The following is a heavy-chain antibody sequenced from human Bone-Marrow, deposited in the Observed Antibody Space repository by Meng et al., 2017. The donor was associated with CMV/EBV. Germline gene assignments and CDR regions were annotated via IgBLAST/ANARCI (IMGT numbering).Heavy chain of an antibody. CDR1: GYTFTSYA. Sequence: ASVKVSCKASGYTFTSYAMNWVRQAPGQGLEWMGWINTNTGNPTYAQGFTGRFVFSLDTSVSTAYLQICSLKAEDTAVYYCARAYSNYVEYNWFDPWGQGTLVTVSS. D-gene: IGHD4-11*01. CDR3: ARAYSNYVEYNWFDP. V-gene: IGHV7-4-1*01. CDR2: INTNTGNP. J-gene: IGHJ5*02.